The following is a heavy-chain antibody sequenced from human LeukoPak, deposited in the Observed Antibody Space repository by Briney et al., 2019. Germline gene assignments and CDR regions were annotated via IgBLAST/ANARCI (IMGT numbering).Heavy chain of an antibody. Sequence: PGGSLRLSCAASGFTFSDYYMSWIRQAPGKGLEWVSYISSSGSTIYYADSVKGRFTISRDNAKNSLYLQMNSLRAEDTAVYYCASRASRIAAAVLFDYWGQGTLVTVSS. V-gene: IGHV3-11*04. J-gene: IGHJ4*02. CDR1: GFTFSDYY. CDR2: ISSSGSTI. D-gene: IGHD6-13*01. CDR3: ASRASRIAAAVLFDY.